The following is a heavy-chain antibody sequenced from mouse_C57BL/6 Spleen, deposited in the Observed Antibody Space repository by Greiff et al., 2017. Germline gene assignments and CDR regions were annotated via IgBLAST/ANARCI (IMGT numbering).Heavy chain of an antibody. CDR3: ARSGELLRRMNAMDY. D-gene: IGHD1-1*01. V-gene: IGHV1-50*01. J-gene: IGHJ4*01. CDR1: GYTFPSYW. Sequence: QVQLKQPGAELVKPGASVKLSCKASGYTFPSYWMQWVKQRPGQGLEWIGEIDPSDSSTNYNQKFKGKATLTVDTSSSTAYMQLSSLTSEDSAVYYCARSGELLRRMNAMDYWGQGTSVTVSS. CDR2: IDPSDSST.